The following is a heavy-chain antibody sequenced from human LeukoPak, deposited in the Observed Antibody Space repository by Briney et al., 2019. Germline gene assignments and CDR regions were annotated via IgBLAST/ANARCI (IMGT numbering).Heavy chain of an antibody. Sequence: ASVKVSCKASGYTFTGYYMHWVRQAPGQGLEWMGWINPNSGGTNYAQKFQGRVTMTRDTSISTAYMELSRLRSDDTAVYYCARLFGDRGAFDIWGQGTMVTVSS. V-gene: IGHV1-2*02. J-gene: IGHJ3*02. CDR3: ARLFGDRGAFDI. CDR1: GYTFTGYY. CDR2: INPNSGGT. D-gene: IGHD3-10*01.